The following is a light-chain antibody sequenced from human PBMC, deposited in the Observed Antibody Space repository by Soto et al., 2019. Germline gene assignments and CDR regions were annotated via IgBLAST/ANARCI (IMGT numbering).Light chain of an antibody. Sequence: IQLAQSPSSLSASVGDRVTSTCRPSQDSSNYLAWYQQKPGKAPKLLIYVASILQGGVPSRFSGSGSGTDFTLTISSLQPEDTATYYCQQLNSYPRTFGQGTKVDIK. CDR2: VAS. CDR1: QDSSNY. CDR3: QQLNSYPRT. V-gene: IGKV1-9*01. J-gene: IGKJ1*01.